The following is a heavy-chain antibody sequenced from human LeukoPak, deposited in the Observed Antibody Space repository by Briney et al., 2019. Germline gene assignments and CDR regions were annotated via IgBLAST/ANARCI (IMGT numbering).Heavy chain of an antibody. J-gene: IGHJ4*02. CDR3: ARDYYDSSGYYWGDY. CDR2: IYSGGST. V-gene: IGHV3-53*01. Sequence: GGSLRLSCAASGFSFGDYSMTWVRQAPGKGLEWVSVIYSGGSTYYADSVKGRFTISRDNSKNTLYLQMNSLRAEDTAVYYCARDYYDSSGYYWGDYWGQGTLVTVSS. D-gene: IGHD3-22*01. CDR1: GFSFGDYS.